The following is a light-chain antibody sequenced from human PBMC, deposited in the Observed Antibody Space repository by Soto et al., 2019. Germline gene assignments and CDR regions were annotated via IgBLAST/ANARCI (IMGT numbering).Light chain of an antibody. Sequence: QSALTQPASVSGAPGQRVTISCTGSSSNIGAGYDVHWYQQLPGTAPKLLIYGNSNRPSGVPDRFSGSKSGTSASLAITGLQAEDEADYYCQSYDSSLNGVVFGGGTKLTVL. CDR2: GNS. J-gene: IGLJ2*01. CDR1: SSNIGAGYD. V-gene: IGLV1-40*01. CDR3: QSYDSSLNGVV.